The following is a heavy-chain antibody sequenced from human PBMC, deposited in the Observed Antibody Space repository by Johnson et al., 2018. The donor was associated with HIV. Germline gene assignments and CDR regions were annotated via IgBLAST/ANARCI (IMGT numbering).Heavy chain of an antibody. CDR2: ISGSGGST. Sequence: VQLVESGGGLVQPGGSLRLSCAASGFAFSSFAVTWVRQAPGKGLEWVSAISGSGGSTYYADSVKGRLTISRDNSKKTLYLQMNSLRAEDTAVYYCAKGLRYFDWLGANDACDIWGQGTMVTVSS. CDR3: AKGLRYFDWLGANDACDI. CDR1: GFAFSSFA. D-gene: IGHD3-9*01. J-gene: IGHJ3*02. V-gene: IGHV3-23*04.